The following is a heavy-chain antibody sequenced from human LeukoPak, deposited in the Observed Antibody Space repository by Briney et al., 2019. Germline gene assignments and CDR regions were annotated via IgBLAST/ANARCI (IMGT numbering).Heavy chain of an antibody. CDR3: ARGYCSSTSCMGWFDP. CDR1: GYTFTSYD. D-gene: IGHD2-2*01. V-gene: IGHV1-2*02. CDR2: INPNSGDT. J-gene: IGHJ5*02. Sequence: ASVKVSCKASGYTFTSYDINWVRQAPGQGLEWMGWINPNSGDTNYAQKFQGRVTMTRDTSISTAYMELSRLRSDDTAVYYCARGYCSSTSCMGWFDPWGQGTLVTVSS.